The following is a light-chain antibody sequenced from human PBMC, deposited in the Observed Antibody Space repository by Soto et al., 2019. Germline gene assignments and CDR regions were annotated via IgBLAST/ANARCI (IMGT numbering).Light chain of an antibody. CDR3: CSYGGSFYV. Sequence: QSALTQPPSVSGSPGQSVTISCTGTSSDVGAYNFVSWYQQHPGKAPKLVIFDVSQRPSGVPDRFSGSKSGSTASLTISGLQPEDEADYYCCSYGGSFYVIGTGTKVTVL. CDR1: SSDVGAYNF. CDR2: DVS. V-gene: IGLV2-11*01. J-gene: IGLJ1*01.